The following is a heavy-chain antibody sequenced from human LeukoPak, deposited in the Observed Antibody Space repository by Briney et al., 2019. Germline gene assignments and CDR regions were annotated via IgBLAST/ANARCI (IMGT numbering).Heavy chain of an antibody. CDR3: ARARYCSSTGCYGEVFDI. V-gene: IGHV4-34*01. D-gene: IGHD2-2*01. J-gene: IGHJ3*02. CDR1: GGSFSGYY. CDR2: INHSGST. Sequence: SETLSLTCAVYGGSFSGYYWSWIRQPPGKGLEWIGEINHSGSTNYNPSLKSRVTISVDTSKNQFSLKLSSVTAADTAVYYCARARYCSSTGCYGEVFDIWGQGTMVTVSS.